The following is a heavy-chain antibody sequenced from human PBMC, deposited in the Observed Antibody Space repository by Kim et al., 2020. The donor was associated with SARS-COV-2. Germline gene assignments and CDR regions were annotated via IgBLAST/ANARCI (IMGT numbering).Heavy chain of an antibody. CDR3: ARGEGYYDFGRFDP. Sequence: AESVKSRITINPDTSKNQFSLQLNSVTPEDTAVYYCARGEGYYDFGRFDPWGQGTLVTVSS. J-gene: IGHJ5*02. D-gene: IGHD3-3*01. V-gene: IGHV6-1*01.